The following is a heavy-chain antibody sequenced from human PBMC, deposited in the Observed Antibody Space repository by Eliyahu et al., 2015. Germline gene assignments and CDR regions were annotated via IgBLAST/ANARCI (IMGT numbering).Heavy chain of an antibody. CDR3: SKDLYPEFAEYFQH. CDR2: ISGSGAST. D-gene: IGHD3-10*01. J-gene: IGHJ1*01. Sequence: EMQLVESGGGLVQPGGSLRLXCAASGFXFSTXAMSWVRQAPGKGLEWVSAISGSGASTYYTDSVKGRFTISRDNSKSTLYLQMNSLRAEDTAVYYCSKDLYPEFAEYFQHWGQGTLVTVSS. V-gene: IGHV3-23*04. CDR1: GFXFSTXA.